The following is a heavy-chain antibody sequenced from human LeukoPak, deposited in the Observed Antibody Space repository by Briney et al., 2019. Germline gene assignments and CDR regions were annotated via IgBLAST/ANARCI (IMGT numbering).Heavy chain of an antibody. V-gene: IGHV1-69*13. D-gene: IGHD2-2*01. J-gene: IGHJ5*02. CDR1: GGTFSSYA. Sequence: ASVKVSCKASGGTFSSYASSWMRQAPGQGLEWMGGIIPIFGTANYAQKFQGRVTITADESTSTAYMELSSLRSEDTAVYYCAREYCSSTSCPVDPWGQGTLVTVSS. CDR3: AREYCSSTSCPVDP. CDR2: IIPIFGTA.